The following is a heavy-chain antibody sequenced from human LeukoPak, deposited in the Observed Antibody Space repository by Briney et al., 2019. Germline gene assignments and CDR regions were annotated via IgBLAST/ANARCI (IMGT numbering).Heavy chain of an antibody. CDR1: GYTFTSYG. CDR3: ARGAATIYPYYFDY. CDR2: ISAYNGNT. J-gene: IGHJ4*02. D-gene: IGHD5-12*01. Sequence: ASVKVSCKASGYTFTSYGISWVRHAPGQGLEWMGWISAYNGNTNYAQKLQGRVTMTTDTSTSTAYMELRSLRSDDTAVYYCARGAATIYPYYFDYWGQGTLVTLSS. V-gene: IGHV1-18*01.